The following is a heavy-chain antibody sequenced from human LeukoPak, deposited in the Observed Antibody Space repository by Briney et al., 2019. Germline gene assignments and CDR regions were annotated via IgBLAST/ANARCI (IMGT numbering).Heavy chain of an antibody. CDR1: GGSFSGYY. D-gene: IGHD1-1*01. Sequence: PSETLSLTCGVYGGSFSGYYWSWIRQSPGKGLEWIGEINHLGSTNYSPSLKSRVTISVDKSKNQFSLKLNSVTAADTAVYYCARRGKYNWNDSPHYYYYYYMDVWGKGTTVTISS. V-gene: IGHV4-34*01. J-gene: IGHJ6*03. CDR2: INHLGST. CDR3: ARRGKYNWNDSPHYYYYYYMDV.